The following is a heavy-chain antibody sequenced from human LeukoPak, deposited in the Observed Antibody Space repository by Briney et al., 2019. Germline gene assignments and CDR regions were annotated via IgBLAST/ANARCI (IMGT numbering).Heavy chain of an antibody. CDR1: GFTFSGSA. CDR3: ARENYDLYFDY. D-gene: IGHD1-7*01. J-gene: IGHJ4*01. CDR2: ISGDGSHT. V-gene: IGHV3-23*01. Sequence: TGGSLRLSCVGSGFTFSGSAMGWVRQAPGKGLEWVSVISGDGSHTHYVDSVKGRFTISRDNSKNTLYLQMISLRGDDTATYYCARENYDLYFDYWGHGTLVTVSS.